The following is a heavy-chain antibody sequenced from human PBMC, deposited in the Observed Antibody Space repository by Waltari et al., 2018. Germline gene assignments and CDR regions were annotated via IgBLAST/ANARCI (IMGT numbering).Heavy chain of an antibody. J-gene: IGHJ5*02. CDR2: IIPICGTA. CDR1: GGTFSSYA. CDR3: VRVGEMVRGVIGWFDP. V-gene: IGHV1-69*12. Sequence: QVQLVQSGAEVKKPGSSVKVSCKASGGTFSSYAISWVRQAPGQGLEWMGGIIPICGTANYAQKFQGRVTITADESTSTAYMELSSLRSEDTAVYYCVRVGEMVRGVIGWFDPWGQGTLVTVSS. D-gene: IGHD3-10*01.